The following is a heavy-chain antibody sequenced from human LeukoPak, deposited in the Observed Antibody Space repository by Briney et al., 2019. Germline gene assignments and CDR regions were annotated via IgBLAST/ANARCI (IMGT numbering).Heavy chain of an antibody. CDR2: ISSSGNTV. V-gene: IGHV3-11*04. J-gene: IGHJ4*02. CDR3: ARDQATVGPAFDY. Sequence: KPGGSLRLSCAASGFTFSDYYMSWIRQAPGKGLEWVSYISSSGNTVKYADSVKGRFTISRDNAKNSLYLQMNSLRAEDTAVYYCARDQATVGPAFDYWGQGTLVTVSS. CDR1: GFTFSDYY. D-gene: IGHD4-23*01.